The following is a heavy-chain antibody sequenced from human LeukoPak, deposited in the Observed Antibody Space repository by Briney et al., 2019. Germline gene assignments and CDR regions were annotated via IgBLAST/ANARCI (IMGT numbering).Heavy chain of an antibody. CDR1: GGSISSYY. CDR3: ARHGSSSWYIPNWFDP. J-gene: IGHJ5*02. CDR2: IYYSGST. D-gene: IGHD6-13*01. V-gene: IGHV4-59*08. Sequence: PSETLSLTCTVSGGSISSYYWSWIRQPPGKGLEWIGYIYYSGSTNYNPSLKSRVTISVDTSKNQSSLKLSSVTAADTAVYYCARHGSSSWYIPNWFDPWGQGTLVTVSS.